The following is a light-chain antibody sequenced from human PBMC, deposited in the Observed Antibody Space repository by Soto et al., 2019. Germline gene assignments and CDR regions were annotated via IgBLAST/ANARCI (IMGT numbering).Light chain of an antibody. CDR1: SSDVGGYNY. CDR2: DVS. V-gene: IGLV2-14*01. CDR3: SSYTSSSFVV. Sequence: QSALTQPASVSGSPGQSITISCTGTSSDVGGYNYVSWYQQHPGKAPKLMIYDVSNRPSGVSNRFSGSKSGNTASLTISGLQAEDEADYYCSSYTSSSFVVFGGGTTLTVL. J-gene: IGLJ2*01.